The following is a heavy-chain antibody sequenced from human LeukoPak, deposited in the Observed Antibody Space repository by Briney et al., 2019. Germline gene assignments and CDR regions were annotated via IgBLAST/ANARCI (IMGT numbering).Heavy chain of an antibody. V-gene: IGHV3-21*01. CDR1: GFTFSSYS. CDR3: ARFSSITMVRGVTLGYDY. Sequence: GGSLRLSCAASGFTFSSYSMNWVRQAPGKGLEWVSSISSSSSYIYYADSVKGRFTISRDNAKNSLYLRMNSLRAEDTAVYYCARFSSITMVRGVTLGYDYWGQGTLVTVSS. CDR2: ISSSSSYI. J-gene: IGHJ4*02. D-gene: IGHD3-10*01.